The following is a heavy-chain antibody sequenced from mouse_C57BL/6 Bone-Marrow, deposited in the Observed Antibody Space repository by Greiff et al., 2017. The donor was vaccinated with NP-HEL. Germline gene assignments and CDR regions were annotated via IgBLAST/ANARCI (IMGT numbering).Heavy chain of an antibody. CDR2: ISYDGSN. V-gene: IGHV3-6*01. CDR1: GYSITSGYY. D-gene: IGHD1-1*01. CDR3: ARGITTVVEGFAY. J-gene: IGHJ3*01. Sequence: VQLKESGPGLVKPSQSLSLTCSVTGYSITSGYYWNWIRQFPGNKLEWMGYISYDGSNNYNPSLKNRISITRDTSKNQFFLKLNSVTTEDTATYYCARGITTVVEGFAYWGQGTLVTVSA.